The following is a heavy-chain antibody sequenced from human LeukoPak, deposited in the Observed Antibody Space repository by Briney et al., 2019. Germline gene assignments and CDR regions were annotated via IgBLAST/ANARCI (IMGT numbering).Heavy chain of an antibody. Sequence: GGSLRLSCAASGFTFSTYWMHWVRQAPGKGLVWVSRVYNDGITTNYADSVKGRFTISRDNAKNTLYLQMNSLRAEDTAVYYCARGSCTNGVCSVFDHWGQGALVTVSS. CDR1: GFTFSTYW. CDR2: VYNDGITT. V-gene: IGHV3-74*01. J-gene: IGHJ4*02. D-gene: IGHD2-8*01. CDR3: ARGSCTNGVCSVFDH.